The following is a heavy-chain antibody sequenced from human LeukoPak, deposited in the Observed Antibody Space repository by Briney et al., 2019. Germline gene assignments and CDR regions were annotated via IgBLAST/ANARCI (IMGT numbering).Heavy chain of an antibody. J-gene: IGHJ5*02. D-gene: IGHD3-10*01. CDR3: ARHGSVRSPLGP. CDR2: IYATGST. Sequence: SETLSLTCTVSGGSISSYCWSWIRQPPGKGLEWIGYIYATGSTNYSPSLKSRVTISVDTSKNQFSLNLRSVTAADTAVYYCARHGSVRSPLGPWGQGTLVTVSS. V-gene: IGHV4-4*09. CDR1: GGSISSYC.